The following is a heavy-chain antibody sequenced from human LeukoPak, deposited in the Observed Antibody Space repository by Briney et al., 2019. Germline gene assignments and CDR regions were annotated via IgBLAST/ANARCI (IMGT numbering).Heavy chain of an antibody. CDR2: IYSGGST. CDR1: GFTVSSNY. D-gene: IGHD3-22*01. J-gene: IGHJ4*02. CDR3: ARTNDSSGYSLDY. V-gene: IGHV3-53*01. Sequence: GGSLRLSCAASGFTVSSNYMSWVRQPPGKGLEWVSVIYSGGSTYYADSVKGRFTISRDNSKNTLYLQMNSLRAEDTAVYYCARTNDSSGYSLDYWGQGTLVTVSS.